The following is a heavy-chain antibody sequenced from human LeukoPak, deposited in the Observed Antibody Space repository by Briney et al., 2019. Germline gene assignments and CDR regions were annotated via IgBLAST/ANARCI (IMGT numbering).Heavy chain of an antibody. CDR3: ASSVVVVVAATQSYYYYMDV. D-gene: IGHD2-15*01. CDR1: GGSISSGGYS. J-gene: IGHJ6*03. V-gene: IGHV4-30-4*07. CDR2: IYYSGST. Sequence: SETLSLTCAVPGGSISSGGYSWSWIRQPPGKGLEWIGYIYYSGSTYYNPSLRSRVTISVDTSKNQFSLKLSSVTAADTAVYYCASSVVVVVAATQSYYYYMDVWGKGTTVTISS.